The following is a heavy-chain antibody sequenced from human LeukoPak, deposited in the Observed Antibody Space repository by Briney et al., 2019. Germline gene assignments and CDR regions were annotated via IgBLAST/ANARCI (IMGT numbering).Heavy chain of an antibody. D-gene: IGHD4-17*01. J-gene: IGHJ4*02. CDR3: ATLGSYGAYYFDY. CDR1: GYTFTGYY. Sequence: ASVKVSCKASGYTFTGYYMHWVRQAPGQGLEWMGRINPNSGVTNYAQKFQGRVTMTRDTSISTAYMELSRLRSDDTAVYYCATLGSYGAYYFDYWGQGTLVTVSS. V-gene: IGHV1-2*06. CDR2: INPNSGVT.